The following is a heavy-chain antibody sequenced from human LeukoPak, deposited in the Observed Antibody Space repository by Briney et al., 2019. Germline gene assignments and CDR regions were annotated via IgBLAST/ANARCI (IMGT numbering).Heavy chain of an antibody. CDR1: GFTFSSYS. CDR3: ARGGSYLSAFDI. V-gene: IGHV3-53*01. J-gene: IGHJ3*02. D-gene: IGHD1-26*01. CDR2: IYSGGST. Sequence: GGSLRLSCAASGFTFSSYSMSWVRQAPGKGLEWVSIIYSGGSTFYADSAKGRFTISRDNSKNTLYLQMNSLRAEDTAVYYCARGGSYLSAFDIWGQGTMVTVSS.